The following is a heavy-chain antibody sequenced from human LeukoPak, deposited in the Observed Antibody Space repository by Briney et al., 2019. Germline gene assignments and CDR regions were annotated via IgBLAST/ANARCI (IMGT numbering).Heavy chain of an antibody. D-gene: IGHD6-19*01. CDR2: IKQDGSEK. CDR3: ASFRITVAGRTGLDY. CDR1: GFTFSNYW. V-gene: IGHV3-7*01. J-gene: IGHJ4*02. Sequence: GGSLRLSCAASGFTFSNYWMSWVRQAPGKGLEWVANIKQDGSEKYYVDPVKGRFTISRDNAKNSLYLQMNSLRAEDTAVYYCASFRITVAGRTGLDYWGQGTLVTVSS.